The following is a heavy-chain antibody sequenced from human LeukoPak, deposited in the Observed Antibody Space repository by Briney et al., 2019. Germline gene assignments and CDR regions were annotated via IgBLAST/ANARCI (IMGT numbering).Heavy chain of an antibody. D-gene: IGHD6-13*01. CDR1: GFTFSDYY. CDR3: AKAHYTSSWPLDY. CDR2: ISSSSDYT. Sequence: GGSLRLSCAASGFTFSDYYMTWIRQAPEKGLECVSYISSSSDYTNYPDSVKGRFTISRDNAKNSLYLQMNSLRAEDTALYYCAKAHYTSSWPLDYWGRGTLVTASS. J-gene: IGHJ4*02. V-gene: IGHV3-11*05.